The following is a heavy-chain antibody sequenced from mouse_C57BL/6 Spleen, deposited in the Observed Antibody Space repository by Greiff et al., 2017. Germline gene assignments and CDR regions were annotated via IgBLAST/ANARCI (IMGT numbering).Heavy chain of an antibody. D-gene: IGHD1-1*01. Sequence: QVQLQQPGAELVKPGASVKMSCKASGYTFTSYWITWVKQRPGQGLEWIGDIYPGSGSTNYNEKFKSKATLTVDTSSSTAYMQLISLTSEDSAVYYCASWHDGSSVFAYWGQGTLVTVSA. V-gene: IGHV1-55*01. J-gene: IGHJ3*01. CDR1: GYTFTSYW. CDR2: IYPGSGST. CDR3: ASWHDGSSVFAY.